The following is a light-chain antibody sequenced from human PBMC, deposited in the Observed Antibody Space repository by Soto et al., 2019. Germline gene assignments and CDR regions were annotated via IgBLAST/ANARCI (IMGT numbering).Light chain of an antibody. Sequence: EIVLTQSPGTLSLSPGERATLSCRASQSVSSSYLAWYQQKPGQAPRLLIYGASSRATGIPDRFSGSGSGTDFTLTISRLEPEDFAVYYCQQYGSSPFLTFGGGTKVDIQ. CDR2: GAS. V-gene: IGKV3-20*01. CDR1: QSVSSSY. J-gene: IGKJ4*01. CDR3: QQYGSSPFLT.